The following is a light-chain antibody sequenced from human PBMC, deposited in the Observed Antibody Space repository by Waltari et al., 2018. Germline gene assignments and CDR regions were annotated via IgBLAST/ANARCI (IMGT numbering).Light chain of an antibody. Sequence: IVLTQSPGTLSLSPGERATLSCRASQSVGRTLAWYQKRPGQAPRLLIYGASTRATAIPDRFSGSGSGTDFSLTISRLEPEDFAVYYCQKYGTLPATFGQGTKVEIK. J-gene: IGKJ1*01. CDR1: QSVGRT. CDR2: GAS. CDR3: QKYGTLPAT. V-gene: IGKV3-20*01.